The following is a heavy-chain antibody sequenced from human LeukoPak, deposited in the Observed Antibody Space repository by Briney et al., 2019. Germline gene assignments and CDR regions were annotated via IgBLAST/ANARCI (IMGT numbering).Heavy chain of an antibody. D-gene: IGHD1-26*01. CDR2: ISGSGGST. V-gene: IGHV3-23*01. CDR1: GFTFSSYA. Sequence: GGSLRLSCAASGFTFSSYAMSWVRQAPGKGLEWVSAISGSGGSTYYADSVRGRFTISRDNSKNTLYLQMNSLRAEDTAVYYCAKDSKGATINWFDPWGQGTLVTVSS. CDR3: AKDSKGATINWFDP. J-gene: IGHJ5*02.